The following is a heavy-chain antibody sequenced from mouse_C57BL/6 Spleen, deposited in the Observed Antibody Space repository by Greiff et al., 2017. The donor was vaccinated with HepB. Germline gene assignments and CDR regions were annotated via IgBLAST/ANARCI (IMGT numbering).Heavy chain of an antibody. V-gene: IGHV5-16*01. CDR3: ARAGDYGSSSWFAY. Sequence: EVKLVESEGGLVQPGSSMKLSCTASGFTFSDYYMAWVRQVPEKGLEWVANINYDGSSTYYLDSLKSRFIISRDNAKNILYLQMSSLKSEDTATYYCARAGDYGSSSWFAYWGQGTLVTVSA. CDR2: INYDGSST. J-gene: IGHJ3*01. CDR1: GFTFSDYY. D-gene: IGHD1-1*01.